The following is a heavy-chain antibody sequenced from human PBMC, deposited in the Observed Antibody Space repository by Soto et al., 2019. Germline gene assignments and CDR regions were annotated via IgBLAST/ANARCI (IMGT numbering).Heavy chain of an antibody. V-gene: IGHV3-9*01. CDR1: GFTFDDYA. CDR3: AKDRGSNIYYGSVD. Sequence: GGSLRLSCVVSGFTFDDYAMHWVRQAPGKGLEWVSGISSNSGSIGYADSVKGRFTISRDNAKNSLYLQMNSLRAEDTAFYYCAKDRGSNIYYGSVDWGQGTLVTVSS. D-gene: IGHD3-10*01. CDR2: ISSNSGSI. J-gene: IGHJ1*01.